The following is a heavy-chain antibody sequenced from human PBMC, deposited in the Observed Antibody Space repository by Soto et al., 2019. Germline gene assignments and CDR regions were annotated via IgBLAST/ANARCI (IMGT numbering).Heavy chain of an antibody. Sequence: QVQLQESAPGLVKPSETLSLTCTVSGDSISAYSWSWVRQPPGKGLEWIGNIHYNGNTKYNTSLMSRGTMSVDTSKNQFPLKLISVTAADTAKYFCAREGNLGRWLQPLDFWGQGTLVTVSS. J-gene: IGHJ4*02. D-gene: IGHD5-12*01. CDR1: GDSISAYS. V-gene: IGHV4-59*01. CDR2: IHYNGNT. CDR3: AREGNLGRWLQPLDF.